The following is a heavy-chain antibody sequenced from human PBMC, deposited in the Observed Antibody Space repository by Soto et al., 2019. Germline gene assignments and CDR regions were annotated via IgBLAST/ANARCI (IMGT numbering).Heavy chain of an antibody. V-gene: IGHV1-69*13. Sequence: GASVKVSCKASGGTFSSYAISWVRQAPGQGLEWMGGIIPIFGTANYAQKFQGRVTITADESTSTAYMELSSLRSEDTAVYYCARVTSAAAGTSLSFDYWGQGTLVTVSS. D-gene: IGHD6-13*01. CDR3: ARVTSAAAGTSLSFDY. CDR2: IIPIFGTA. CDR1: GGTFSSYA. J-gene: IGHJ4*02.